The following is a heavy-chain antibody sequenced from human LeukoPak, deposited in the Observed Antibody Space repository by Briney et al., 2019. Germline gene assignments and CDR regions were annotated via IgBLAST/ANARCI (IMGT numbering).Heavy chain of an antibody. CDR2: ISSSGSTI. CDR1: GFTFSSYE. V-gene: IGHV3-48*03. J-gene: IGHJ6*03. CDR3: ARYVNLRDMEV. D-gene: IGHD3-16*01. Sequence: GGSLRLSRAPSGFTFSSYEMNRVRQAPGKGLEWVSYISSSGSTIYYADSVKGRSTISRDNAKNSLYLQMNSLRAEDTAVYYCARYVNLRDMEVSGKGTTVTVSS.